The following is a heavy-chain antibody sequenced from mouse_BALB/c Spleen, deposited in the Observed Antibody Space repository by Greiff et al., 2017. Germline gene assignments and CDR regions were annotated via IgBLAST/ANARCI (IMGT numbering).Heavy chain of an antibody. CDR2: ISSGGSYT. V-gene: IGHV5-6*03. CDR1: GFAFSSYD. J-gene: IGHJ4*01. D-gene: IGHD2-3*01. Sequence: EVKVVESGGGLVKPGGSLKLSCAASGFAFSSYDMSWVRQTPEKRLEWVAYISSGGSYTYYPDSVKGRFTISRDNAKNTLYLQMSSLKSEDTAMYYCARRSYEGDAMDYWGQGTSVTVSS. CDR3: ARRSYEGDAMDY.